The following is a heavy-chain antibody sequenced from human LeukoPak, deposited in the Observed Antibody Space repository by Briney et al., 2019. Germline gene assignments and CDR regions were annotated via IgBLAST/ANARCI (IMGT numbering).Heavy chain of an antibody. CDR1: GGSIGSSSYY. D-gene: IGHD3-10*01. CDR2: IYYSGST. CDR3: ARSDGYGLVGI. Sequence: SETLSLTCTVSGGSIGSSSYYWGWIRQPPGKGLEWIGSIYYSGSTYYNPSLKSRVTISVDTSKNQFSLTLSSVTAADTAVYYCARSDGYGLVGIWGQGTMVTVSS. J-gene: IGHJ3*02. V-gene: IGHV4-39*07.